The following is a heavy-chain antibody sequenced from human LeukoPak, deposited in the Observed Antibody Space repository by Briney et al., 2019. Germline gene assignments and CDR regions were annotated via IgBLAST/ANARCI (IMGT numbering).Heavy chain of an antibody. CDR2: IRFDGSIK. V-gene: IGHV3-30*02. J-gene: IGHJ6*03. CDR1: GFTFSSYG. CDR3: ARDLYHENYYYHYMDV. D-gene: IGHD2-2*01. Sequence: GGSLRLSCAASGFTFSSYGMHWVRQAPGKGLEWVAFIRFDGSIKYYAESVKGRFTISRDNSKNTLYVLMNSLRVEDTAVYYCARDLYHENYYYHYMDVWGKGTTVTVSS.